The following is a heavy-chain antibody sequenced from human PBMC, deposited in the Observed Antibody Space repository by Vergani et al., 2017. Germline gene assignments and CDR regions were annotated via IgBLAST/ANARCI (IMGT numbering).Heavy chain of an antibody. D-gene: IGHD3-22*01. J-gene: IGHJ4*02. CDR2: ISSSSSTK. CDR1: EFTFSSYT. Sequence: EVQLVESGGGLVKPGGSLRLSCTASEFTFSSYTMNWVRQAPGKGLEWVSSISSSSSTKYYAEPVKGRFAISRDNAKNSLYLQMNSLRAEDTAVYYCARAAFYYDSSVYYSVVDYWGQGTLVTVSS. CDR3: ARAAFYYDSSVYYSVVDY. V-gene: IGHV3-21*01.